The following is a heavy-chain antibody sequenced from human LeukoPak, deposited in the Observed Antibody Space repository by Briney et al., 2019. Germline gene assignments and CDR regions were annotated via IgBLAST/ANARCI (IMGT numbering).Heavy chain of an antibody. V-gene: IGHV4-59*11. CDR3: ASRPAGTTWYGIFDY. J-gene: IGHJ4*02. Sequence: SETLSLTCTVSGGSINSHYWSWIRQPPGKRLEWIGYIFNRGSTNYNLSLRSRVSMSVDTSRDQYSLRLSSVTAADTAIYYCASRPAGTTWYGIFDYWSQGTLVTVSS. CDR2: IFNRGST. D-gene: IGHD6-13*01. CDR1: GGSINSHY.